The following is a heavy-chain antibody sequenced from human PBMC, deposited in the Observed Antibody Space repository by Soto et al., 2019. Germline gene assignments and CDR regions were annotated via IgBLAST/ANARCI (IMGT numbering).Heavy chain of an antibody. V-gene: IGHV1-18*01. CDR1: GYTFTSYG. Sequence: ASVKVSCKASGYTFTSYGISWVRQATGQGLEWMGWISAYNGNTNYVQKFQGRITMTTDTSTSTAYMELMSLRSDDTTVYYCARDGFYDSSGYYYAFDIWGQGTMVTVSS. J-gene: IGHJ3*02. CDR2: ISAYNGNT. D-gene: IGHD3-22*01. CDR3: ARDGFYDSSGYYYAFDI.